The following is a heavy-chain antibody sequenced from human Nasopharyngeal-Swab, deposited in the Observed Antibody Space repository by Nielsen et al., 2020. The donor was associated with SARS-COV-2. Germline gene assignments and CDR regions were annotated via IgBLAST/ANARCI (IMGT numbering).Heavy chain of an antibody. J-gene: IGHJ3*02. Sequence: GESLKISCAASGFTLRNYAMTWVRQAPGKGLEWVANIKEDGSAEFYVDSVKGRFTISRDNAKTSLFLQMNSLRAEDTALYYCARGGKLGAFDIWGQETMVTVSS. D-gene: IGHD3-16*01. CDR2: IKEDGSAE. CDR3: ARGGKLGAFDI. V-gene: IGHV3-7*01. CDR1: GFTLRNYA.